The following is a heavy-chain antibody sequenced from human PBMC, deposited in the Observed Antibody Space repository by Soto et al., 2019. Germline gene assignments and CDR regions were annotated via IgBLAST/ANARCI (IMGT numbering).Heavy chain of an antibody. CDR1: GDTFSTCD. CDR2: MNPNTGNT. D-gene: IGHD6-25*01. V-gene: IGHV1-8*01. J-gene: IGHJ4*02. CDR3: ARRKERSGPNYFDY. Sequence: QEQLVQSGAEVKKPGASVKVSCKTSGDTFSTCDINWVRQAPGQGLEWMGWMNPNTGNTGYAQKFRGRVTLTRNTSISTAYMELMSLKTEDMAVYFCARRKERSGPNYFDYWGQGTLVTVSS.